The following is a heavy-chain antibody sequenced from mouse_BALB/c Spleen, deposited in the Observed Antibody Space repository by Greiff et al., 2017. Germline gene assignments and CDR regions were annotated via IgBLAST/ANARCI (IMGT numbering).Heavy chain of an antibody. CDR3: ARGDYGYAWFAY. Sequence: LVKTRASVKISCKASGYSFTGYYMHWVKQSHGKSLEWIGYISCYNGATSYNQKFKGKATFTVDTSSSTAYMQFNSLTSEDSAVYYCARGDYGYAWFAYWGQGTLVTVSA. CDR1: GYSFTGYY. V-gene: IGHV1S34*01. D-gene: IGHD2-2*01. CDR2: ISCYNGAT. J-gene: IGHJ3*01.